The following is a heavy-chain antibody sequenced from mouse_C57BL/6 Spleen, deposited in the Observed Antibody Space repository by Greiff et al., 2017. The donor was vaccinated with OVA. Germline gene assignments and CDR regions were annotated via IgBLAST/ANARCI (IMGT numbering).Heavy chain of an antibody. V-gene: IGHV1-50*01. J-gene: IGHJ3*01. CDR1: GYTFTSYW. Sequence: QVQLQQPGAELVKPGASVKLSCKASGYTFTSYWMQWVKQRPGQGLEWIGEIDPSDSYTNYNQKFKGKATLTVDTSSSTAYMQLSSLTSEDSAVYYCAIKRGFAYWGQGTLVTVSA. CDR2: IDPSDSYT. CDR3: AIKRGFAY.